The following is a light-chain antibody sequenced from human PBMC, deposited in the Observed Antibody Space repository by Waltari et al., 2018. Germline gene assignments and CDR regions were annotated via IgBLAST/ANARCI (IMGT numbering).Light chain of an antibody. CDR2: GGS. Sequence: DIVMTQSPPSLPVIPGEPASLTCTSSQSLLESEGYNYVNWYLQKPGQSPQLLLYGGSIRASGVPDRFSGSGSGTHFTLKISRVEADDVGLYYCMQALRSPWTFGQGTRLDMK. CDR3: MQALRSPWT. J-gene: IGKJ1*01. CDR1: QSLLESEGYNY. V-gene: IGKV2-28*01.